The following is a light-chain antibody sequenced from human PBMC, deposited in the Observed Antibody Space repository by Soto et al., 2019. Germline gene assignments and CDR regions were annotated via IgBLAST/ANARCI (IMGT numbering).Light chain of an antibody. CDR1: QSVSSSY. Sequence: EIVLTQSPVTLSLSPGERVTLSCRASQSVSSSYLAWYQQKPGQAPRLLIYGASSRATGIPDRFSGSGSGTDFTLTISRLEPEDFAVYYCRQYGSSPLTFGGGTKVDIK. CDR3: RQYGSSPLT. CDR2: GAS. V-gene: IGKV3-20*01. J-gene: IGKJ4*01.